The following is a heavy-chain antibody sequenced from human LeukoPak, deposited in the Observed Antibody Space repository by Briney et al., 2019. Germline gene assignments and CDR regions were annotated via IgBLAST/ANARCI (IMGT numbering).Heavy chain of an antibody. CDR3: AKGRTEGGTLALGY. CDR2: ISGYNGLT. D-gene: IGHD6-19*01. Sequence: ASVKVSCKASGYTFTIYGIGWVRQAPGQGLEWMGWISGYNGLTNFAQKFQGRVTMTTDTSTNTAYMELRGLRSDDTAVYYCAKGRTEGGTLALGYWGQGTLVTVSS. V-gene: IGHV1-18*01. J-gene: IGHJ4*02. CDR1: GYTFTIYG.